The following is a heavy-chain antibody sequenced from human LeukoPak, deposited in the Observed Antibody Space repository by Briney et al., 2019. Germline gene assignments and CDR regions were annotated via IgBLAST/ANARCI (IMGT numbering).Heavy chain of an antibody. D-gene: IGHD2-2*03. CDR3: ARVSYGYCSSTSCYPPNRKNYYYYYGMDV. J-gene: IGHJ6*02. CDR1: GGSFSGYY. Sequence: PSETLSLTCAVCGGSFSGYYWSWIRQPPGKGLEWIGEINHSGSTNYNPSLKSRVTISVDTSKNQFSLKLSSVTAADTAVYYCARVSYGYCSSTSCYPPNRKNYYYYYGMDVWGQGTTVTVSS. CDR2: INHSGST. V-gene: IGHV4-34*01.